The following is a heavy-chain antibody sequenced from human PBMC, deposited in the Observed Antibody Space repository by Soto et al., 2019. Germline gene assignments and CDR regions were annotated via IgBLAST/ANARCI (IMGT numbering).Heavy chain of an antibody. D-gene: IGHD2-15*01. Sequence: QVQLVESGGGVVQPGRSLSLSCAASGFTFSSYAIHWVRQAPGKGLEWVAVITSDGSSKYYTDSVKGRFTISRDNSQNTVFLQMNSLRAEDTAVYYCATEVVEAAGSDYWGQGTLVTVSS. CDR2: ITSDGSSK. V-gene: IGHV3-30-3*01. CDR3: ATEVVEAAGSDY. CDR1: GFTFSSYA. J-gene: IGHJ4*02.